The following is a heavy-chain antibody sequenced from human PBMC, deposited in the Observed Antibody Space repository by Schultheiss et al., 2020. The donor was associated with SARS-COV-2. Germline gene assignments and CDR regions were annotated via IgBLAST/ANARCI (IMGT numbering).Heavy chain of an antibody. CDR2: INHSGST. CDR3: ARDRFLVDYGDHYYYYGMDV. J-gene: IGHJ6*02. Sequence: SETLSLTCAVYGGSFSGDYWSWIRQPPGKGLEWIGEINHSGSTNYNPSLKSRVTISVDTSKNQFSLKLSSVTAADTAVYYCARDRFLVDYGDHYYYYGMDVWGQGTTVTVSS. D-gene: IGHD4-17*01. V-gene: IGHV4-34*01. CDR1: GGSFSGDY.